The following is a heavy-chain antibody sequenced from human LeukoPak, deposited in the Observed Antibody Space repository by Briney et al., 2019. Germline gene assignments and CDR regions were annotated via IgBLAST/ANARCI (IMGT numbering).Heavy chain of an antibody. V-gene: IGHV4-59*01. D-gene: IGHD2-15*01. CDR1: GGSISSYY. CDR3: ASGYCSGGSCYDYYYYYYMDV. CDR2: IYSSGST. J-gene: IGHJ6*03. Sequence: SETLSLTCSVSGGSISSYYWSWIRQPPGKGLEWMGYIYSSGSTNYNPSLKSRVTISADTSKNQFSLKLSSVTAADTAVYYCASGYCSGGSCYDYYYYYYMDVWGKGTTVTVSS.